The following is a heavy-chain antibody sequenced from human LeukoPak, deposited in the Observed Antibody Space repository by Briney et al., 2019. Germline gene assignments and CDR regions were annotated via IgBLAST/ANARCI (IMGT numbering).Heavy chain of an antibody. CDR3: AREAVVPAPMLDY. CDR2: ISSSGSTI. CDR1: GFTFSSYS. J-gene: IGHJ4*02. D-gene: IGHD2-2*01. V-gene: IGHV3-48*04. Sequence: PGGSLRLSCAASGFTFSSYSMNWVRQAPGKGLEWVSYISSSGSTIYYADSVKGRFTISRDNAKNSLYLQMNSLRAEDTAVHYCAREAVVPAPMLDYWGQGTLVTVSS.